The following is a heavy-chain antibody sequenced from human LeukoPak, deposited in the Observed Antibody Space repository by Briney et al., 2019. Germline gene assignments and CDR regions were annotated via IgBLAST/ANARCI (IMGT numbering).Heavy chain of an antibody. V-gene: IGHV3-23*01. CDR1: GFTFSSYA. Sequence: GRSLRLSCAASGFTFSSYAMSWVRQAPGKGLEWVSAISGSGGSTYYADSVKGRFTISRDNSKNTLYLQMNSLRAEDTAVYYCAKSYYDSSGYTLAAFDIWGQGTMVTVSS. CDR2: ISGSGGST. D-gene: IGHD3-22*01. CDR3: AKSYYDSSGYTLAAFDI. J-gene: IGHJ3*02.